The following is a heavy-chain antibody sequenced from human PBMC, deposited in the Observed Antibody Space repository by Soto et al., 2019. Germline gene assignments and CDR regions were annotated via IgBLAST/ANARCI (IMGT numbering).Heavy chain of an antibody. V-gene: IGHV3-30-3*01. J-gene: IGHJ6*02. D-gene: IGHD3-3*01. Sequence: QVQLVESGGGVVQPGRSLRLSCAASGFTFSSYAMHWVRQAPGKGLEWVAVISYDGSNKYYADSVKGRFTISRDNSKTPLYLQMTSLRAEDTAVYYCARDGRYDFWSGTKGYYYGMDVWGQGTTVTVSS. CDR1: GFTFSSYA. CDR2: ISYDGSNK. CDR3: ARDGRYDFWSGTKGYYYGMDV.